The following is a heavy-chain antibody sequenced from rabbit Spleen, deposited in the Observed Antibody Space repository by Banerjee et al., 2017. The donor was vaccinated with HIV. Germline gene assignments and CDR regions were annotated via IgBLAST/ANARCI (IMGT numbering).Heavy chain of an antibody. CDR1: GFSFSRSYY. J-gene: IGHJ6*01. CDR3: ARGGGL. V-gene: IGHV1S45*01. CDR2: IYADSSGST. Sequence: QEQLVESGGGLVQPEGSLTLTCTVSGFSFSRSYYMCWVRQAPGKGLEWIACIYADSSGSTWYASWAKGRFTFSRTSSTTVTLQMTSLTAADTATYFCARGGGLWGPGTLVTVS.